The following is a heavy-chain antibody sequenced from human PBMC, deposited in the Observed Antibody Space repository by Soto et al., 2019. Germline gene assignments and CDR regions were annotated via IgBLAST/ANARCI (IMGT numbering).Heavy chain of an antibody. CDR3: ASGIHYYDSSGYCFDY. Sequence: GGSLRLSCAASGFTFSSYSMNWVRQAPGKGLEWVSSISSSSSYIYYADSVKGRFTISRDNAKNSLYLQMNSLRAEDTAVYYCASGIHYYDSSGYCFDYWGQGTLVTVSS. V-gene: IGHV3-21*01. J-gene: IGHJ4*02. D-gene: IGHD3-22*01. CDR2: ISSSSSYI. CDR1: GFTFSSYS.